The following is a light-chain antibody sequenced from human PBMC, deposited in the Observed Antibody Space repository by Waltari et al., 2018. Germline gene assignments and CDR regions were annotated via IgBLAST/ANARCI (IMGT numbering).Light chain of an antibody. V-gene: IGLV4-69*01. CDR1: SGHNNYA. CDR2: INPDGSL. CDR3: QSWGTGTRV. J-gene: IGLJ2*01. Sequence: QLVLTQSPSASASLGASVRLTCSLRSGHNNYAIAWHQHRPERAPRSLLKINPDGSLTTGDQIPGRFSGSTSGADRYLPISGLKSDDEADYYCQSWGTGTRVFGGGTKLTVL.